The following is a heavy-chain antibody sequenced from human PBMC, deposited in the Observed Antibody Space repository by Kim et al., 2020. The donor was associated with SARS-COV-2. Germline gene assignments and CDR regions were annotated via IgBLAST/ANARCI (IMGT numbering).Heavy chain of an antibody. CDR2: IYPGDSDT. J-gene: IGHJ6*02. D-gene: IGHD6-19*01. CDR1: GYSFTSYW. Sequence: GESLKISCKGSGYSFTSYWIGWVRQMPGKGLEWMGIIYPGDSDTRYSPSFQGQVTISADKSISTAYLQWSSLKASDTAMYYCASSGWYRGTGYYYYGMDVWGQGTTVTVSS. CDR3: ASSGWYRGTGYYYYGMDV. V-gene: IGHV5-51*01.